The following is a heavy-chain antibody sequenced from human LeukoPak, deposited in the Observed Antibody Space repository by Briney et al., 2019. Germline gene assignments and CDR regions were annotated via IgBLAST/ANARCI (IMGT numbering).Heavy chain of an antibody. J-gene: IGHJ5*02. CDR2: IYYSGST. D-gene: IGHD3-22*01. CDR1: GGSISNGDYY. CDR3: ARVYDSSGYYYEGVAWFDP. Sequence: PSETLSLTCTVSGGSISNGDYYWGWIRQPPGKGLEWIGSIYYSGSTNYNPSLKSRVTISVDTSKNQFSPKLSSVTAADTAVYYCARVYDSSGYYYEGVAWFDPWGQGTLVTVSS. V-gene: IGHV4-39*07.